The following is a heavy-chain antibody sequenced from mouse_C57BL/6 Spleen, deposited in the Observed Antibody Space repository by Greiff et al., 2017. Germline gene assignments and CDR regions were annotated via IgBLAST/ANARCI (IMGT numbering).Heavy chain of an antibody. CDR3: ARHGSSGYDY. CDR1: GFTFSSYG. CDR2: ISSGGSYT. V-gene: IGHV5-6*01. J-gene: IGHJ2*01. Sequence: EVKVVESGGDLVKPGGSLKLSCAASGFTFSSYGMSWVRQTPDKRLEWVATISSGGSYTYYPDSVKGRFTISRDNAKNTLYLQMSSLKSEDTAMYYCARHGSSGYDYWGQGTTLTVSS. D-gene: IGHD3-2*02.